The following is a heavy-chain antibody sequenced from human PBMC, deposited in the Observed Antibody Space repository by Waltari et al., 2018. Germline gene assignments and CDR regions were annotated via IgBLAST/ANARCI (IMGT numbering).Heavy chain of an antibody. CDR3: ARANTIFGVIRTWYYMDV. CDR1: GGSFSGSY. CDR2: VNQSGRT. J-gene: IGHJ6*03. V-gene: IGHV4-34*01. D-gene: IGHD3-3*01. Sequence: QVQLQQWGAGLLKPSETLSLTCVVSGGSFSGSYWSWLRQPPGKGLEWIGEVNQSGRTNYNPSLKSRVTISIDTSKIQFSLKLRSVTVADTAVYYCARANTIFGVIRTWYYMDVWGKGTPVTVSS.